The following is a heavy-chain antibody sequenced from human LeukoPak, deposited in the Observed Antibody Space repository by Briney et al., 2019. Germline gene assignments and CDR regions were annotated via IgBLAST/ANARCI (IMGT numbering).Heavy chain of an antibody. CDR3: AKGNTANRNPNFDY. J-gene: IGHJ4*02. CDR2: VSGSGDST. D-gene: IGHD5-18*01. Sequence: PGGSLRLSCAAAGFTFSNYGMSWVRQVPGKGLEWVSTVSGSGDSTYYADSVKGRFTISRDNSKNTLYLQMNSLRAGDTAVYYCAKGNTANRNPNFDYWGQGTLVTVSS. V-gene: IGHV3-23*01. CDR1: GFTFSNYG.